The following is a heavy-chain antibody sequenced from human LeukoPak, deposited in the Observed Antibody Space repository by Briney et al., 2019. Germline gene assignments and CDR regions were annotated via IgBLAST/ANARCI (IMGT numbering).Heavy chain of an antibody. V-gene: IGHV3-23*01. J-gene: IGHJ4*02. Sequence: GGSLRLSCAASGFTFSSYAMSWVRQAPGKGLEWVSAISGSGGSTYYADSVKGRFTISRDNSKNTLYLQMNSLRAEETAVYYCAKDRAYSSGWSDYWGQGTLVTVSS. D-gene: IGHD6-19*01. CDR3: AKDRAYSSGWSDY. CDR1: GFTFSSYA. CDR2: ISGSGGST.